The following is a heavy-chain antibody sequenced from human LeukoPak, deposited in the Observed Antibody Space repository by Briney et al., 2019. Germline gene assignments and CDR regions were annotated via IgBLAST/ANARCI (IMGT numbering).Heavy chain of an antibody. Sequence: SETLSLTCTVSGGSISTYYWSWIRQSPGKGLEWIGYIYYSGNSNYNPSLKSRVTISVDSSKNQFSLKLSSVTAADTAVYYCARVVPAAIPNYYYYYMDVWGKGTTVTVSS. D-gene: IGHD2-2*02. CDR3: ARVVPAAIPNYYYYYMDV. V-gene: IGHV4-59*12. CDR1: GGSISTYY. CDR2: IYYSGNS. J-gene: IGHJ6*03.